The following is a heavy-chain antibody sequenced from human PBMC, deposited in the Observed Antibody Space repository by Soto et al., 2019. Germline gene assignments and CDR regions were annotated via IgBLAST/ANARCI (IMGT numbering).Heavy chain of an antibody. Sequence: QVQLQESGPGLVKPSQTLSLTCTVSGGSISSGGYYWSWIRQHPGKGLEWIGYIYYSGSTYYNPSLKRRVTISVDTSKNQFSLKLSSVTAADTAVYYCARALYYYGSGSFQRPDAFDIWGQGTMVTVSS. CDR3: ARALYYYGSGSFQRPDAFDI. CDR1: GGSISSGGYY. J-gene: IGHJ3*02. D-gene: IGHD3-10*01. CDR2: IYYSGST. V-gene: IGHV4-31*03.